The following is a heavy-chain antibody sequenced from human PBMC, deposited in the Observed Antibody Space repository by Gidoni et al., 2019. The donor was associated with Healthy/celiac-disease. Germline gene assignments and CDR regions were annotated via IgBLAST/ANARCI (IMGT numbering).Heavy chain of an antibody. CDR1: GFTFSSYA. D-gene: IGHD5-18*01. J-gene: IGHJ4*02. CDR2: SSGSGGST. V-gene: IGHV3-23*01. CDR3: AKDAAQTAMVTFDY. Sequence: EVQLLESGRGLVQPGGSLRLPCAASGFTFSSYAMSWVRQAPGKGLEWVSASSGSGGSTYYADSVKCRFTISSDKSKNTLYLQMNSLRAEDTAVYYCAKDAAQTAMVTFDYWGQGTLVTVSS.